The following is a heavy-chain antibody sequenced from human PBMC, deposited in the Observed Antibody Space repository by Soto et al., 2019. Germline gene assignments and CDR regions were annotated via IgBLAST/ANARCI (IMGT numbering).Heavy chain of an antibody. CDR2: IYYRGTT. J-gene: IGHJ3*01. V-gene: IGHV4-30-4*01. Sequence: QVQLQESGPGLVKPSQTLSLTCTVSGGSISSGDHYWSWIRQPPGQGLEWSGTIYYRGTTYHNPSLKSRVTISVDTSQNQFSLKLSSVTAADTAVYYCARLRKDFYDSSGYVLGPFDVWGQGTMVTVSS. CDR3: ARLRKDFYDSSGYVLGPFDV. D-gene: IGHD3-22*01. CDR1: GGSISSGDHY.